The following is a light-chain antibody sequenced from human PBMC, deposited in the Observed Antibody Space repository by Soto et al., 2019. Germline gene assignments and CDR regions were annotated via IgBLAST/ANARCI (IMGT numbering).Light chain of an antibody. CDR1: SSNIGTIYD. CDR2: DNS. J-gene: IGLJ1*01. Sequence: QSVLTQPPSVSGAPGQRVTISCTGSSSNIGTIYDVHWYRQLPGTAPKLLIYDNSNRPSGVPDRFSGSKSGTSASLAITGLQAEDEADYYCQSYDSSLSGYVFGTGTKVTVL. CDR3: QSYDSSLSGYV. V-gene: IGLV1-40*01.